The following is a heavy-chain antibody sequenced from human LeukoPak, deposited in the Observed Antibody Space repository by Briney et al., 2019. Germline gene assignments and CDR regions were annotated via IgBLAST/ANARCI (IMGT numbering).Heavy chain of an antibody. CDR2: INHSGST. D-gene: IGHD2-8*01. CDR3: ARGRVLDIVLMVYAIRHDAFDI. V-gene: IGHV4-34*01. J-gene: IGHJ3*02. CDR1: GGSFSGYY. Sequence: PSETLSLTCAVYGGSFSGYYWSWIRQPPGKGLEWIGEINHSGSTNYNPSLKSRVTISVDTSKNQFSLKLSSVTAADTAVYYCARGRVLDIVLMVYAIRHDAFDIWGQGTMVTVSS.